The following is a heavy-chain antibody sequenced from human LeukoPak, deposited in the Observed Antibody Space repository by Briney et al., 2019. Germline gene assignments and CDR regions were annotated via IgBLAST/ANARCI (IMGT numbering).Heavy chain of an antibody. V-gene: IGHV3-23*01. CDR1: GFALSAYG. J-gene: IGHJ4*02. CDR3: AKPLKGPVD. CDR2: ISGSGGST. Sequence: GGSLRLSCAASGFALSAYGMHWVRQAPGKGLEWVSAISGSGGSTYYADSVKGRFTISRDNSKNTLYLQMNSLRAEDTAVYYCAKPLKGPVDWGQGTLVTVSS.